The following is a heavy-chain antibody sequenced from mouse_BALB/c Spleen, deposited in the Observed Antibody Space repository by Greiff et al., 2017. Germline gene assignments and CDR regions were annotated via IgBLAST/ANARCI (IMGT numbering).Heavy chain of an antibody. V-gene: IGHV1-7*01. CDR1: GYTFTSYW. Sequence: QVQLQQSGAELAKPGASVKMSCKASGYTFTSYWMHWVKQRPGQGLEWIGYINPSTGYTEYNQKFKDKATLTADKSSSTAYMQLSSLTSEDSAVYYCARGGTGAMDYWGQGTSVTVSS. CDR2: INPSTGYT. D-gene: IGHD4-1*01. J-gene: IGHJ4*01. CDR3: ARGGTGAMDY.